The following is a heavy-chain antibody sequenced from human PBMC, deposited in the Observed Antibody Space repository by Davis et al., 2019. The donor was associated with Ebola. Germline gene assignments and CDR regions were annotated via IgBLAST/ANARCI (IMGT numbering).Heavy chain of an antibody. CDR1: GFTFSSYA. CDR3: AKAEGGGSITMVRGVEGYGMDV. Sequence: GESLKISCAASGFTFSSYAMSWVRQAPGKVLEWVSYISSSSSTIYYADSVKGRFTISRDNAKNSLYLQMNSLRAEDTALYYCAKAEGGGSITMVRGVEGYGMDVWGQGTTVTVSS. V-gene: IGHV3-48*04. D-gene: IGHD3-10*01. CDR2: ISSSSSTI. J-gene: IGHJ6*02.